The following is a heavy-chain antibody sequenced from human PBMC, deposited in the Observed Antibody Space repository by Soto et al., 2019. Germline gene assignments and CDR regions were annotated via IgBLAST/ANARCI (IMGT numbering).Heavy chain of an antibody. V-gene: IGHV2-5*02. CDR3: IQSRCGGDCLQSYASYYYYGMDV. CDR1: SFSLSTRGVG. Sequence: GAKLVNATQSLTLTCTFCSFSLSTRGVGVGWIRQPPGKALEWLALIYWDDDKRYSPSLRSRLTITKDTSKNQVVLTMTNMDPVDTATYYCIQSRCGGDCLQSYASYYYYGMDVWGQGTTVTVS. CDR2: IYWDDDK. J-gene: IGHJ6*02. D-gene: IGHD2-21*02.